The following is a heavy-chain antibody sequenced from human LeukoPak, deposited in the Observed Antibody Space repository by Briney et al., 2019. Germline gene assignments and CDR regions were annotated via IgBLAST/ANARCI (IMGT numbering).Heavy chain of an antibody. CDR2: INWKGGST. Sequence: GGPLSLSCAASGFPFEDLGLSWAPQAPGRGLEWVSGINWKGGSTGYADSVKGRFTISRDNAKNSLYLQMNSLRAEDTALYCCARSGTGGRSSPYWGQGTLVTVSS. CDR1: GFPFEDLG. D-gene: IGHD1-1*01. J-gene: IGHJ4*02. V-gene: IGHV3-20*04. CDR3: ARSGTGGRSSPY.